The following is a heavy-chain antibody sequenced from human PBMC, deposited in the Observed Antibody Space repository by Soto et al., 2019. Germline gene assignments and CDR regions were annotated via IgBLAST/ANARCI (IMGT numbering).Heavy chain of an antibody. V-gene: IGHV3-23*01. Sequence: GGSLSLSCAASGFTFSSYAMSWVRQAPGKGLEWVSAISGSGGSTYYADSVKGRFTISRDDSKNTAYLQMNSLKTEDTAVYYCGASRSDFWSGPHAFDIWGQGTMVTVSS. J-gene: IGHJ3*02. CDR3: GASRSDFWSGPHAFDI. CDR1: GFTFSSYA. CDR2: ISGSGGST. D-gene: IGHD3-3*01.